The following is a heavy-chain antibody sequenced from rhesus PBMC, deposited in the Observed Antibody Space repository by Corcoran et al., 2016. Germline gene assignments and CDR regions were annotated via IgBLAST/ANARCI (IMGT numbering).Heavy chain of an antibody. CDR1: GGSISSGYD. J-gene: IGHJ4*01. CDR3: AGGGYNFWTGYSIDY. D-gene: IGHD3-3*01. V-gene: IGHV4-76*01. CDR2: IDVSSGGT. Sequence: QVQLQESGPGVVKPSETLSLTCAVSGGSISSGYDWSWIRQPPGKGLEWIGYIDVSSGGTNYNPSLKNRVTISKDASKNQFSVKLSSVTAADTAVYYCAGGGYNFWTGYSIDYWGQGVLVTVSS.